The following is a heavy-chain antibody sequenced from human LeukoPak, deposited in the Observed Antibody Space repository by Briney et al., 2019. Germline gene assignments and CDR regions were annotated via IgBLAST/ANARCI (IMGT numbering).Heavy chain of an antibody. V-gene: IGHV3-9*01. Sequence: SLRLSCAVSGFTFDHYAMHWVRQAPGKGLQWVASSSWNSGTIAYGDSVKGRFTISRDNAKNSLYLQMHSLRSDDTAVYYCAKDPSGVAVYYFQFWGQGTLVTVSS. CDR2: SSWNSGTI. CDR1: GFTFDHYA. D-gene: IGHD6-19*01. J-gene: IGHJ4*02. CDR3: AKDPSGVAVYYFQF.